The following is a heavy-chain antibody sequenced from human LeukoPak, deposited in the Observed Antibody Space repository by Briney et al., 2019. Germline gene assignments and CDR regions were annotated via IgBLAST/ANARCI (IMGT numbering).Heavy chain of an antibody. V-gene: IGHV3-48*04. CDR3: VREVGRPKAFYFDS. CDR2: ISEAI. CDR1: GFVFSRDN. Sequence: GGSLRLSCIASGFVFSRDNMNWVRRAPGKGLEWVAHISEAIYYADSVQGRFTISRDNAKNSLYLQMSNLRAEDTAMYYCVREVGRPKAFYFDSWGRGTPVTVSS. J-gene: IGHJ4*02.